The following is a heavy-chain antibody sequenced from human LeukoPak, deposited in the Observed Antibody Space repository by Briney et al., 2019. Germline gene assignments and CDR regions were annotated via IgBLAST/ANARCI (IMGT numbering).Heavy chain of an antibody. CDR3: ARSLSYVSGRYYHFEY. V-gene: IGHV4-38-2*01. CDR1: GFYISSSHY. CDR2: IYHSGST. Sequence: PSETLSLTCGVSGFYISSSHYWGWILQPPGKGLEWIGSIYHSGSTYYNPSLQSRVTISVDTSKNQFSLTLSSLTAADTAVYYCARSLSYVSGRYYHFEYWGQGTLVTVSS. J-gene: IGHJ4*02. D-gene: IGHD3-10*01.